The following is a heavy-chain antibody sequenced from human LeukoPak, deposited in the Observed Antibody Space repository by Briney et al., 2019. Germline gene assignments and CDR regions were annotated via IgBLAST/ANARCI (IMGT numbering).Heavy chain of an antibody. V-gene: IGHV3-21*06. CDR3: ARFESWYTIGWFDP. D-gene: IGHD6-25*01. Sequence: SPGGSLRLSCAASGFTFSNYNMNWVRQAPGKGLEWVSSINPSSSYIYYADSVRGRFTISRDNAKNSLYLQMNSLRADDTAVYYCARFESWYTIGWFDPWGQGTLVTVSS. CDR2: INPSSSYI. J-gene: IGHJ5*02. CDR1: GFTFSNYN.